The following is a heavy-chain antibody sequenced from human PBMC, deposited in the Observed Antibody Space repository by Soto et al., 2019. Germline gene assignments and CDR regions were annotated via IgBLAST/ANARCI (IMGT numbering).Heavy chain of an antibody. CDR1: GLSLSTIGEG. Sequence: QITLKESGPTLVKPTQTLTLTCTFSGLSLSTIGEGVGWIRQPPGKALEWLALIYWDDDKRYSPSLKSRLTLTQDTSKNQVVLTMTNMDPVDTATYYCVQSRCGGDCLQSYSSHSYYGLDVWGQGTTVTVSS. CDR3: VQSRCGGDCLQSYSSHSYYGLDV. D-gene: IGHD2-21*02. CDR2: IYWDDDK. V-gene: IGHV2-5*02. J-gene: IGHJ6*02.